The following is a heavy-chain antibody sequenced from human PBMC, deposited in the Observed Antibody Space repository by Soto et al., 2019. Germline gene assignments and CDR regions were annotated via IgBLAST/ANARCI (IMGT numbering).Heavy chain of an antibody. V-gene: IGHV1-18*01. CDR1: GYTFTSHG. CDR3: ARLLTEGVTYREDAFDI. J-gene: IGHJ3*02. Sequence: ASVKVSCKASGYTFTSHGFSWVRPAPGQGLEWMGWLSTYNGKKDYAEKFQGRVTMTADTRTNTGYMELRSLRSDDTAVYYCARLLTEGVTYREDAFDIWGQGTKVTVSS. CDR2: LSTYNGKK. D-gene: IGHD3-16*02.